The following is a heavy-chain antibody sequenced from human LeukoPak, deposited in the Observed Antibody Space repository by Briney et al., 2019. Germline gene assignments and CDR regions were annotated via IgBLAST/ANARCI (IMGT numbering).Heavy chain of an antibody. CDR3: ARGLLSYWYFDL. J-gene: IGHJ2*01. CDR1: GGSFSGYY. CDR2: INHSGST. D-gene: IGHD2/OR15-2a*01. V-gene: IGHV4-34*01. Sequence: SETLSLTCAVYGGSFSGYYWSWIRQPPGKGLEWIGEINHSGSTNYNPSLKSRVTISVDTSKNQFSLKLSSVTAADTAVYYCARGLLSYWYFDLWGGGTLVTVSS.